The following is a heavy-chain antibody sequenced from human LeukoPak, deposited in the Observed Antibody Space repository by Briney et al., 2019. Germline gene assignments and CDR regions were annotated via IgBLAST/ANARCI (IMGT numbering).Heavy chain of an antibody. CDR2: IYYSGST. Sequence: SGTLSLTCTVSGGSISSYYWSWIRQPPGKGLEWIGYIYYSGSTNYNPSLKSRVTISVDTSKNQFSLKLSSVTAADTAVYYCARDLTGEFDYWGQGTLVTVSS. J-gene: IGHJ4*02. CDR3: ARDLTGEFDY. CDR1: GGSISSYY. V-gene: IGHV4-59*01. D-gene: IGHD7-27*01.